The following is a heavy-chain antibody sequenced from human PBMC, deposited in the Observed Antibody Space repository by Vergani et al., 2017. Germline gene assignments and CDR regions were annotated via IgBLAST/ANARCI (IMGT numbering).Heavy chain of an antibody. CDR3: AGGDYDILTGYYRRFDY. V-gene: IGHV1-69*01. CDR1: GGTFSSYA. D-gene: IGHD3-9*01. Sequence: QVQLVQSGAEVKKPGSSVKVSCKASGGTFSSYAISWVRQAPGQGLEWMGGIIPIFGTANYAQKFQGRVTLTADESTSTAYMELSSRGSEDTAVYYCAGGDYDILTGYYRRFDYGGEGSLVTVSS. CDR2: IIPIFGTA. J-gene: IGHJ4*02.